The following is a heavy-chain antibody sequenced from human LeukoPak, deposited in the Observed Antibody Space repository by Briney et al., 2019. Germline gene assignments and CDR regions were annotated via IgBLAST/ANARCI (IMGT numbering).Heavy chain of an antibody. CDR1: GFTFGSYG. V-gene: IGHV3-33*01. J-gene: IGHJ4*02. D-gene: IGHD2-15*01. CDR3: ARGLGYCSGGSCSPPDPPFDY. Sequence: GGSLRLSCAASGFTFGSYGMHWVRQAPGKGLEWVAVIWYDGSNKYYADSVKGRFTISRDNSKNTLYLQMNSLRAEDTAVYYCARGLGYCSGGSCSPPDPPFDYWGQGTLVTVSS. CDR2: IWYDGSNK.